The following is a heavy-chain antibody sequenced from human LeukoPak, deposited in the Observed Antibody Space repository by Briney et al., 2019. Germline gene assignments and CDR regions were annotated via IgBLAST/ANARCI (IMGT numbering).Heavy chain of an antibody. Sequence: PGGSLRLSCAASGFTFSSYAMSWVRQAPGKGLEWVSVISGSGGSTYYADSVKGRLTISRDNSKNTLYLQMNSLRAEDTAVYYCARGWEGYFDYWGQGTLVTVSS. D-gene: IGHD6-19*01. CDR2: ISGSGGST. V-gene: IGHV3-23*01. CDR3: ARGWEGYFDY. CDR1: GFTFSSYA. J-gene: IGHJ4*02.